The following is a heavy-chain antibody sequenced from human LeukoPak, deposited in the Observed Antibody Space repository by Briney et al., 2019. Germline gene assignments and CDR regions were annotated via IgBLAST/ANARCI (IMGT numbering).Heavy chain of an antibody. D-gene: IGHD6-19*01. Sequence: PSETLSLTCAVYGGAFSGHYWSDYYWSWIRQPPGKGLEWVGEISHSGSTNYNPSLKSRVTISVDTSKNQFSLKLSSVTAADTAVYYCARGSIAVADFDYWGQGTLVTVSS. CDR2: ISHSGST. CDR3: ARGSIAVADFDY. J-gene: IGHJ4*02. CDR1: GGAFSGHYWSDYY. V-gene: IGHV4-34*01.